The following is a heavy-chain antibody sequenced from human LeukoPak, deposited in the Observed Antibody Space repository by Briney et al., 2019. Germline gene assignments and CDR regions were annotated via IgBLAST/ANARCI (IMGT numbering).Heavy chain of an antibody. D-gene: IGHD6-19*01. V-gene: IGHV4-38-2*01. CDR2: IYHVGST. CDR1: GYSISSGYY. J-gene: IGHJ5*02. CDR3: ARRQWLISREMDWFDP. Sequence: PSETLSLTCAVSGYSISSGYYWGWIRQPPGKGLEWIGSIYHVGSTYYNPSLKSRVTISVDTSKNQLCLKVSSVTAADTAVYYCARRQWLISREMDWFDPWRRGTLVSVSS.